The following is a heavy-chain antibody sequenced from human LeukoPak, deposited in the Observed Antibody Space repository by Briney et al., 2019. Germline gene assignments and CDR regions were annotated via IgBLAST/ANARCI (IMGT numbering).Heavy chain of an antibody. Sequence: GASVKVSCKASGYTFTGYYMHWVRQAPGQGLEWMGWINPNSGGTNYAQKFQGRVTMTRDTSISTAYMGLSRLRSDDTAVYYCARETRLLWFGESVMWFDPWGQGTLVTVSS. CDR3: ARETRLLWFGESVMWFDP. V-gene: IGHV1-2*02. J-gene: IGHJ5*02. CDR1: GYTFTGYY. CDR2: INPNSGGT. D-gene: IGHD3-10*01.